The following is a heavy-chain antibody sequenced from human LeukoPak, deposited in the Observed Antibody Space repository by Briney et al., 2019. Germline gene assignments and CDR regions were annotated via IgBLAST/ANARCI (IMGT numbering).Heavy chain of an antibody. J-gene: IGHJ6*02. Sequence: GESLKISGKGSGYSFTSYWIAWVRQLPGKGLEWMGIIYPGESDTTYSPSFQGQVTISADKSIRTAYLQWSSLKASDTAMYYCARHLKVPPPRITIFGVVIMPMDVWGQGTTVTVSS. CDR2: IYPGESDT. CDR3: ARHLKVPPPRITIFGVVIMPMDV. CDR1: GYSFTSYW. V-gene: IGHV5-51*01. D-gene: IGHD3-3*01.